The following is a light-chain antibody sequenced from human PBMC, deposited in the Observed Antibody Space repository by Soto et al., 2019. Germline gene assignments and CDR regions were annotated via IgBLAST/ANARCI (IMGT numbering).Light chain of an antibody. Sequence: EIVLTQSPATLSLSPGERATLSFRASQSVSSHLAWYQQKPGQAPRLLIYDASNRATGIPARFSGSGSGTDFTLTISSLEPEDFAVYYCQQRSNWVTFGQGTRLEIK. CDR1: QSVSSH. V-gene: IGKV3-11*01. J-gene: IGKJ5*01. CDR3: QQRSNWVT. CDR2: DAS.